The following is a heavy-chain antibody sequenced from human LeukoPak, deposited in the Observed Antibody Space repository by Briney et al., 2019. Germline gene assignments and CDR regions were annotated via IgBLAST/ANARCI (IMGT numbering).Heavy chain of an antibody. CDR1: GGSISSGGYY. D-gene: IGHD2-21*01. CDR3: ARLGAYCADDCYSYFDP. V-gene: IGHV4-61*02. CDR2: IYSNGRT. J-gene: IGHJ5*02. Sequence: PSETLSLTCTVSGGSISSGGYYWSWIRQPAGKGLGWIGRIYSNGRTNYNPSLKSRVTMSADTSKSQFSLNLKSVTAADTAVYYCARLGAYCADDCYSYFDPWGQGILVTVSS.